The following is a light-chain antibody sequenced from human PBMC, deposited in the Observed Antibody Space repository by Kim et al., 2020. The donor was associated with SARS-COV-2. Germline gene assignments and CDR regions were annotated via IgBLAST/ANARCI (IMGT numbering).Light chain of an antibody. V-gene: IGKV3-11*01. J-gene: IGKJ4*01. CDR1: QSFSSY. CDR3: QQRSNWLT. CDR2: DAS. Sequence: EIVLTQSPATLSLSPGERATLSCRASQSFSSYLAWYQQKPGQAPRLLIYDASNRATGIPARFSGSGSGTDFTLTISSLEPEDFAVYYCQQRSNWLTFGGGTKLEI.